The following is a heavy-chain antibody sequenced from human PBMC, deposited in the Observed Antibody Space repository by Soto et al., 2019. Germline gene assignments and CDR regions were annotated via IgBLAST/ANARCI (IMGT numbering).Heavy chain of an antibody. CDR3: ARGFKRYSSSSHFDY. V-gene: IGHV3-30-3*01. CDR2: ISYDGSNK. D-gene: IGHD6-6*01. CDR1: GFTFSSYA. J-gene: IGHJ4*02. Sequence: GGSLRLSCAASGFTFSSYAMHWVRQAPGRGLEWVAVISYDGSNKYYADSVKGRFTISRDNSKNTLYLQMNSLRAEDTAVYYCARGFKRYSSSSHFDYWGQGTLVTVSS.